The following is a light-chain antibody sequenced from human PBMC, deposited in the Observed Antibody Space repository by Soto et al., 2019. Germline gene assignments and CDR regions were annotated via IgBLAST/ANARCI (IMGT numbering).Light chain of an antibody. Sequence: EIVLTQSPGTLSLSPGEMATLSCRASQSVSTSYLAWYQQKPGQAPRLLIYGASRSATGIPERFSASGSGADFTLTIRRLETEDVAVYYCQRSGSVPFTFGGGTKVEIK. J-gene: IGKJ4*01. CDR1: QSVSTSY. V-gene: IGKV3-20*01. CDR2: GAS. CDR3: QRSGSVPFT.